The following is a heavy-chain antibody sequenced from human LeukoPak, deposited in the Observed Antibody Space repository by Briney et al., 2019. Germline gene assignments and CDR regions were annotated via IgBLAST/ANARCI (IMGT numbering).Heavy chain of an antibody. D-gene: IGHD6-13*01. CDR1: GGSISSYY. V-gene: IGHV4-59*12. J-gene: IGHJ6*03. Sequence: TSETLSLTCTVSGGSISSYYWSWIRQPPGKGLEWIGYIYYSGSTNYNPSLKSRRVTISVDTSKNQFSLKLSSVTAADTAVYYCARIAAAGPYYYYYYYMDVWGKGTTVTVSS. CDR2: IYYSGST. CDR3: ARIAAAGPYYYYYYYMDV.